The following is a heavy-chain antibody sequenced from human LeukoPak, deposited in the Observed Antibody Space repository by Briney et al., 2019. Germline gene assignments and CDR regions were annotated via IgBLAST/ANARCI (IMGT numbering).Heavy chain of an antibody. V-gene: IGHV3-23*01. Sequence: GGSLRLSCAASGFTFSSYAMSWVRQAPGKGLEWVSSISDSGGNTYYADSVKGRFTISRDNPKNTLYLQMNSLRADDTAVYYCAARIVGARVVDLGGRGTRAIVSA. CDR1: GFTFSSYA. J-gene: IGHJ2*01. D-gene: IGHD1-26*01. CDR3: AARIVGARVVDL. CDR2: ISDSGGNT.